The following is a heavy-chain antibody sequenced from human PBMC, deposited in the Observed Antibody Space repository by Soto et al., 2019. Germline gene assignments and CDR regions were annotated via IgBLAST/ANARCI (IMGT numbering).Heavy chain of an antibody. V-gene: IGHV1-69*13. CDR3: ARSFLELEDYYYGMDV. J-gene: IGHJ6*02. D-gene: IGHD1-7*01. CDR2: IIPIFGTA. Sequence: GSSVKVSCKASGGTFSSYAISCVGQAPGQGVEWMGGIIPIFGTANYPQKFQGRLTITADESTSTAYMELSSLRSEDTAVYYRARSFLELEDYYYGMDVWGQGTTVTVSS. CDR1: GGTFSSYA.